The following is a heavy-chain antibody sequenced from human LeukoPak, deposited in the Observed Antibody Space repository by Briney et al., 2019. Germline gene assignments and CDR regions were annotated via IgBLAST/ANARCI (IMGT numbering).Heavy chain of an antibody. CDR3: ARVSEYSSGWYFAYYYYGMDV. Sequence: ASVNVSCTASGYTFTSYGISWVRQAPGQGLEWMGWISAYNGNTNYAQKLQGRVTMTTDTSTSTAYMELRSLRSDDTAVYYCARVSEYSSGWYFAYYYYGMDVWGQGTTVTVSS. V-gene: IGHV1-18*01. CDR1: GYTFTSYG. D-gene: IGHD6-19*01. J-gene: IGHJ6*02. CDR2: ISAYNGNT.